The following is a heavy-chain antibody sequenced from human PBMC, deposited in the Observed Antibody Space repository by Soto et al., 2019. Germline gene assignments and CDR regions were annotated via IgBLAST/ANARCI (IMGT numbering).Heavy chain of an antibody. Sequence: QVQLVESGGGVVQPGRSLRLSCAASGFSFSYYAMHWVRQAPGKGLEWVAVIAYDASKKYYADSVKGRFTISRDNSKNTLYLPMNSLRDEDTAVYYCASPYCSGGSCYLTEYCQHWGQGTLVTVSS. J-gene: IGHJ1*01. CDR3: ASPYCSGGSCYLTEYCQH. CDR2: IAYDASKK. D-gene: IGHD2-15*01. V-gene: IGHV3-30*03. CDR1: GFSFSYYA.